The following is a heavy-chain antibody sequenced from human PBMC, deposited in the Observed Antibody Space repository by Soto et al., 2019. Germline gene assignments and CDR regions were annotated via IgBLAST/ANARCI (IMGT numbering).Heavy chain of an antibody. CDR3: ARDRYDRPQKSSSWPNFVSYMDV. D-gene: IGHD6-13*01. J-gene: IGHJ6*02. V-gene: IGHV1-69*13. CDR1: GGTFSSYA. Sequence: GASVKVSCKASGGTFSSYAISWVRQAPGQGLEWMGGIIPIFGTANYAQKFQGRVTITADESTSTAYMELSSLRSEDTAVYYCARDRYDRPQKSSSWPNFVSYMDVWGQGTTVTVSS. CDR2: IIPIFGTA.